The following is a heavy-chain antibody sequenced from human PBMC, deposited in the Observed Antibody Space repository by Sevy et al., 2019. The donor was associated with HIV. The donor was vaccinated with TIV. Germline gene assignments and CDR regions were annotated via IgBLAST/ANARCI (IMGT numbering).Heavy chain of an antibody. CDR3: VRDGGCTSFNCLLYFDY. V-gene: IGHV3-21*01. CDR1: GFTLSTYS. CDR2: ISSSSTYI. J-gene: IGHJ4*02. Sequence: GGSLRLSCAASGFTLSTYSMNWVRQAPGKGLEWVSTISSSSTYIYYADSVKGRFTISRDNAKNSLYLQMNSLRAEDTAVYYCVRDGGCTSFNCLLYFDYWGQGTLVTVSS. D-gene: IGHD2-8*01.